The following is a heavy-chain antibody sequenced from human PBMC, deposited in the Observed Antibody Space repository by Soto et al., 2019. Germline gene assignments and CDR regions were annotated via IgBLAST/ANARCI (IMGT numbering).Heavy chain of an antibody. CDR3: ARGAGNCGRDCWSKYWDAMDV. Sequence: QAQLVQSGAEVKEPGAPAMISCKASRYIFTAYAMHWVRQAPGQRLEWMGWINAGNGNAKYSQKFQGRVTITRDTSARAAYMAVSSLQSEDTAVYSLARGAGNCGRDCWSKYWDAMDVWGQGTTVTVSS. V-gene: IGHV1-3*01. J-gene: IGHJ6*02. CDR2: INAGNGNA. CDR1: RYIFTAYA. D-gene: IGHD2-21*02.